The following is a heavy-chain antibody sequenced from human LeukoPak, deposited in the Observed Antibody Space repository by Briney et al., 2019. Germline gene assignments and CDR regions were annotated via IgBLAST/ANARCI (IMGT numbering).Heavy chain of an antibody. CDR1: GYTLTELS. Sequence: ASVKVSCKVSGYTLTELSMHWVRQAPGKGLEWMGGFDPEDGETIYAQKFQGRVTMTEDTSTDTAYMELSSLRSEDTAVYYRATVRAYYDSYNWFDPWGQGTLVTVSS. CDR2: FDPEDGET. CDR3: ATVRAYYDSYNWFDP. D-gene: IGHD3-22*01. J-gene: IGHJ5*02. V-gene: IGHV1-24*01.